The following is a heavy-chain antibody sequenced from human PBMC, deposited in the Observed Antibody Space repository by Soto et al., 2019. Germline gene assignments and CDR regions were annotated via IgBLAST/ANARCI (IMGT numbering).Heavy chain of an antibody. J-gene: IGHJ6*02. CDR3: ARDLWGYCGTDCYPLDV. V-gene: IGHV4-61*01. Sequence: SETLSLTCTVSGDSISSGNYYWTWVRQPPGTGLEWIGEINHSGSTVYNPSLKSRVTISVDTSKNQFSLKLNAVTAADTAVYYCARDLWGYCGTDCYPLDVWGQGTTVTVSS. CDR2: INHSGST. D-gene: IGHD2-21*02. CDR1: GDSISSGNYY.